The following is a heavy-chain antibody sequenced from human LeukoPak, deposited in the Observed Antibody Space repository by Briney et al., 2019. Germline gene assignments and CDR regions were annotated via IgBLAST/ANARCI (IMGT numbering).Heavy chain of an antibody. D-gene: IGHD3-10*01. CDR2: INRSGST. CDR3: ARTDKRQFYYSTFDP. V-gene: IGHV4-34*01. CDR1: GGSFSGYY. Sequence: SETLSLTCAVYGGSFSGYYWSWIRQPPGKGLEWIGEINRSGSTNYNPSLKSRVTISVDTSKNQFSLKLSSVTAADTAVYYCARTDKRQFYYSTFDPWGQGTLVTVSS. J-gene: IGHJ5*02.